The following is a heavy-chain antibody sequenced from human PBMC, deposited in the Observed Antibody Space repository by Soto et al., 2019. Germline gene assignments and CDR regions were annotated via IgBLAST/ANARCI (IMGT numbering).Heavy chain of an antibody. J-gene: IGHJ6*02. V-gene: IGHV1-2*04. CDR1: GYSFTDYH. Sequence: ASVKVSCKASGYSFTDYHIHWVRQAPGQGLEWLGRINPKSGCTRTAQKFQGWVTMTTDTSISTASMELTRLTSDDTAIYYCARGDSTDCSNGVCSFFYNHDMDVWGQGTTVTVSS. D-gene: IGHD2-8*01. CDR3: ARGDSTDCSNGVCSFFYNHDMDV. CDR2: INPKSGCT.